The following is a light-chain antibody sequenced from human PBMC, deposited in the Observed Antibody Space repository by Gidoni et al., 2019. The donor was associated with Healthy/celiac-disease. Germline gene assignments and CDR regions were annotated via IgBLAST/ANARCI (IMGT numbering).Light chain of an antibody. CDR2: KAS. J-gene: IGKJ1*01. CDR3: QQYNSYSWT. V-gene: IGKV1-5*03. Sequence: DIPVPMSPSTLSASVGDRVTITCRASQSISSCLAWYQQKPGKAPKLLIYKASSLESGVPSRFSGSGSGTEFTLTISSLQPDDFATYYCQQYNSYSWTFXXXTKVEIK. CDR1: QSISSC.